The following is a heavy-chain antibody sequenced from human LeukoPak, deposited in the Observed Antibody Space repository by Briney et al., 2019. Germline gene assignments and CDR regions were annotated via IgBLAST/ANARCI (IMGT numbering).Heavy chain of an antibody. CDR3: ARHEESSGSTPDY. V-gene: IGHV5-51*01. Sequence: HGEYLKISCKGSGYSFTSYWIGWVRQMPGKGLEWMGIIYPGDSDTGYSPSFQGQVTISADKSISTAYLQWSSLKASDTAMYYCARHEESSGSTPDYWGQGTLVTVSS. J-gene: IGHJ4*02. CDR1: GYSFTSYW. CDR2: IYPGDSDT. D-gene: IGHD2-15*01.